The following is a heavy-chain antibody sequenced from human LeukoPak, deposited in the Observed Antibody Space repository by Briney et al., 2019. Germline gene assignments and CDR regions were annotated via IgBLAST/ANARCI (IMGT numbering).Heavy chain of an antibody. D-gene: IGHD2-2*01. Sequence: PGGSLRLSCAASGFTSSSYAVSWVRQAPGKGLEWVSAISGSGGSTYYADSVKGRFTISRDNSKNTLYLQMNSLRAEDTAVYYCAKAPLPTLVVPAAISHYYYYMDVWGKGTTVTVSS. J-gene: IGHJ6*03. V-gene: IGHV3-23*01. CDR2: ISGSGGST. CDR1: GFTSSSYA. CDR3: AKAPLPTLVVPAAISHYYYYMDV.